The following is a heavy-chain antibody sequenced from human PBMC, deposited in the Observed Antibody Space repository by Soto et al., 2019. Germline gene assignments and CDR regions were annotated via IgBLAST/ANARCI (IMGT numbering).Heavy chain of an antibody. CDR3: SRDAIAAAGSND. CDR1: GGAFSSYT. V-gene: IGHV1-69*06. D-gene: IGHD6-13*01. CDR2: IIPIFGTA. Sequence: QVQLVQSGTEVKKPGCSVKVSCKASGGAFSSYTINWVRQAPGQGLEWMGGIIPIFGTANYAQKFQGRVTFTADTSTNTAFLELNRPRSNDTAVYYCSRDAIAAAGSNDWGQGTLVTVSS. J-gene: IGHJ4*02.